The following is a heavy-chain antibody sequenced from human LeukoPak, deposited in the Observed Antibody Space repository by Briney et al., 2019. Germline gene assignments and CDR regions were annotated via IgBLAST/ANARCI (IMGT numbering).Heavy chain of an antibody. CDR1: GYTFTGYY. CDR3: ARSGGDFDY. V-gene: IGHV1-2*02. J-gene: IGHJ4*02. D-gene: IGHD1-26*01. CDR2: INPNSGGT. Sequence: ASVKVSCKASGYTFTGYYMHWVRQAPGQGLEWMGWINPNSGGTNYAQKFQGRVAMTRDTSTSTVYMELSSLRSEDTAVSYCARSGGDFDYWGQGTLVTVSS.